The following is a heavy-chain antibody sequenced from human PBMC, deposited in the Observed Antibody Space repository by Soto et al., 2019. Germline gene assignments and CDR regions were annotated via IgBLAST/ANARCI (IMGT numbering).Heavy chain of an antibody. V-gene: IGHV4-59*01. Sequence: PSETLSLTCTVSGGSISSYYWSWIRQPPGKGLEWIGYIYYSGSTNYNPSLKSRVTISVDTSKNQFSLKLSSVTAADTAVYYCARSIAAAWSYGMDVWGQGTTVTVS. D-gene: IGHD6-13*01. J-gene: IGHJ6*02. CDR1: GGSISSYY. CDR2: IYYSGST. CDR3: ARSIAAAWSYGMDV.